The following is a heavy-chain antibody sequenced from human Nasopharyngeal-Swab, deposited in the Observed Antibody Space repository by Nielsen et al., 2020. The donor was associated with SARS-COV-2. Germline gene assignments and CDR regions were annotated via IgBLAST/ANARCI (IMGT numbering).Heavy chain of an antibody. V-gene: IGHV1-18*01. CDR3: ARDRVPAAMLYYYGMDV. J-gene: IGHJ6*02. CDR1: GYTFTSYG. Sequence: ASVQVSCKASGYTFTSYGISWVRQAPGQGLEWMGWISGYNGNTSYAQKFQGRVTMTRDTSTSTVYMELSSLRSEDTAVYYCARDRVPAAMLYYYGMDVWGQGTTVTVSS. CDR2: ISGYNGNT. D-gene: IGHD2-2*01.